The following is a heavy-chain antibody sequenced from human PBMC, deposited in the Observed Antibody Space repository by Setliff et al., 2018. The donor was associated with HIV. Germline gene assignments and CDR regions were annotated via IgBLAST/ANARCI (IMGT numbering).Heavy chain of an antibody. CDR2: IRSKVYGATT. Sequence: PGGSLRLSCTASGFSFGDYAMSWVRQAPGKGLEWVGFIRSKVYGATTEYAASVKDRFTISRDDSKSIAYLHMNSLKTEDTAVYYCTRLRAYYYDSSGYYYFDSWGQGTLVTVSS. CDR1: GFSFGDYA. D-gene: IGHD3-22*01. J-gene: IGHJ4*02. V-gene: IGHV3-49*04. CDR3: TRLRAYYYDSSGYYYFDS.